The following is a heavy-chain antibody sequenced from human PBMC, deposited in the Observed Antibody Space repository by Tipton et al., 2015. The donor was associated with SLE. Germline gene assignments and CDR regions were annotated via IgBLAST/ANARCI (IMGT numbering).Heavy chain of an antibody. CDR2: IYYSGST. CDR3: ARWGAALPNWFDP. D-gene: IGHD6-6*01. CDR1: GGSINSSSYY. V-gene: IGHV4-39*07. J-gene: IGHJ5*02. Sequence: TLSLTCTVSGGSINSSSYYWGWIRQPPGKGLEWIGSIYYSGSTYYNPSLKSRVTISVDTSKNQFSLKLSSVTAADTAVYYCARWGAALPNWFDPWGQGTLVTVSS.